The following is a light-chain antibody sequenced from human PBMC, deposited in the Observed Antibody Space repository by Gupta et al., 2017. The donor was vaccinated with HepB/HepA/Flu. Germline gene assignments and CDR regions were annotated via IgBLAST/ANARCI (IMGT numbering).Light chain of an antibody. V-gene: IGLV1-51*01. CDR1: SSNIGNNY. Sequence: QSVLTQPPSVSSAPGQKVTISCSRSSSNIGNNYVSWYQQFPGTAPKLLIYDNNKRPSGIPDRFSGSKSGTSATLGITGLQTGDEADYYCGTWDSSLSAGVFGTGTKVTVL. CDR3: GTWDSSLSAGV. CDR2: DNN. J-gene: IGLJ1*01.